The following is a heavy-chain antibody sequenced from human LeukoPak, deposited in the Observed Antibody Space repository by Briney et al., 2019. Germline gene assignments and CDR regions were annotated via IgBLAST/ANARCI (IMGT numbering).Heavy chain of an antibody. V-gene: IGHV3-23*01. J-gene: IGHJ6*02. CDR2: ISGSGGST. CDR1: GFTFSTYA. CDR3: AKDLEAYSSSSFYYGMDV. Sequence: PGGSLRLSCAASGFTFSTYAMSWVRQAPGKGLEWVSGISGSGGSTYYADSVKGRFTISRDNSKNTLYLQMNSLRAEDTAVYYCAKDLEAYSSSSFYYGMDVWGQGTTVTVSS. D-gene: IGHD6-6*01.